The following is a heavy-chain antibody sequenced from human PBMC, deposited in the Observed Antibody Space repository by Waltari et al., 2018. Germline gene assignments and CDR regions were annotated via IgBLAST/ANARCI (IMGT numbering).Heavy chain of an antibody. CDR2: ISSSRTI. V-gene: IGHV3-48*01. J-gene: IGHJ4*02. D-gene: IGHD6-19*01. Sequence: EVQLVESGGGLVQPGGSLRLSCAASGFTFSSYSMNWVRQAPGKGLEWVSSISSSRTIYYADSGKGRFTISRDNAKNSLYLQMNSLRAEDTAVYYCARVAVAGKFDYWGQGTLVTVSS. CDR3: ARVAVAGKFDY. CDR1: GFTFSSYS.